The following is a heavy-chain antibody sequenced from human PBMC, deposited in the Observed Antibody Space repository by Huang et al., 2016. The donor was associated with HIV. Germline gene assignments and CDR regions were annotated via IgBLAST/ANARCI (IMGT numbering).Heavy chain of an antibody. J-gene: IGHJ2*01. V-gene: IGHV4-34*01. Sequence: QVQLYQWGAGPLRPSETLSLTRGVSGGSLHGYYWDWLRQSPGRGLEWIGEGNHGGSTKYNPSLKSRVTISVDTSKIQFSLNLTSVTATDTADYYCATSRSGSGWFLDIWGRGTLVSVS. CDR1: GGSLHGYY. CDR3: ATSRSGSGWFLDI. D-gene: IGHD6-19*01. CDR2: GNHGGST.